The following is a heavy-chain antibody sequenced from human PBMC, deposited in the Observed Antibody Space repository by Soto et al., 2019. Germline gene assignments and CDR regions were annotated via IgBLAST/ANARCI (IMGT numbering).Heavy chain of an antibody. Sequence: SETLSLTCTVSGGSISSGDYYWSWIRQPPGKGLEWIGYIYYSGSTYYNPSLKSRVTISVDTSKNQFSLKLSSVTAADTAVYYCARDLSDYSLYKNWFDPWGQGTLVTVSS. CDR1: GGSISSGDYY. V-gene: IGHV4-30-4*01. CDR3: ARDLSDYSLYKNWFDP. J-gene: IGHJ5*02. CDR2: IYYSGST. D-gene: IGHD4-4*01.